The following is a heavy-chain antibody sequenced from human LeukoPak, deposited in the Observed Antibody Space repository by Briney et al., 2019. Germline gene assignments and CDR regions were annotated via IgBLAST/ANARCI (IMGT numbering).Heavy chain of an antibody. Sequence: PGGALRLFRAASGFTFDHYAMHWVGQAAGKGLEWVSLISGDAGSTYYADSVKGRFTISSDNSKNSLYLQMNSLRTEDTAMYSCAKVLGGSFGAFYIWGQGTMVTVSS. CDR1: GFTFDHYA. D-gene: IGHD3-3*01. CDR3: AKVLGGSFGAFYI. V-gene: IGHV3-43*02. J-gene: IGHJ3*02. CDR2: ISGDAGST.